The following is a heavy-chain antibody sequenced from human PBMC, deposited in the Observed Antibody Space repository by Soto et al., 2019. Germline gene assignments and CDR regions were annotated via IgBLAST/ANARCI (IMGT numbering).Heavy chain of an antibody. CDR3: AKTISFGGNYGMDV. J-gene: IGHJ6*01. CDR2: ISYDGSNK. D-gene: IGHD1-26*01. V-gene: IGHV3-30*18. Sequence: QVQLVESGGGVVQPGRSLRLSCAASGFTFSSYGMHWVRQAPGKGLEWVAVISYDGSNKYYADSVKGRFTISRDNSKNTLYLQMNSLRAEDTAVYYCAKTISFGGNYGMDVW. CDR1: GFTFSSYG.